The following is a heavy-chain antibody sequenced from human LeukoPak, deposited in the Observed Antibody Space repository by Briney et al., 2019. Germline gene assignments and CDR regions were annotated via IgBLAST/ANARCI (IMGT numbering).Heavy chain of an antibody. CDR2: ISGSGGST. J-gene: IGHJ4*02. D-gene: IGHD5-12*01. CDR1: GFTLSSYA. V-gene: IGHV3-23*01. CDR3: AKGLGAIVAFYFDY. Sequence: GGSLRLSCAASGFTLSSYAMSWVRQAPGKGLEWVSAISGSGGSTYYADSVKGRFTISRDNSKNTLYLQMNSLRAEDTAVYYCAKGLGAIVAFYFDYWGQGTLVTVSS.